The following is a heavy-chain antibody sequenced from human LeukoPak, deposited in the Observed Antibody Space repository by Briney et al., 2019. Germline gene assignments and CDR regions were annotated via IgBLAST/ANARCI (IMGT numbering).Heavy chain of an antibody. V-gene: IGHV4-59*01. CDR3: AREVAAAAPFGY. CDR2: IRYSGST. CDR1: SGSIGSFY. D-gene: IGHD6-13*01. J-gene: IGHJ4*02. Sequence: SETLSLTCTVSSGSIGSFYWSWIRQPPGKGLEWIGNIRYSGSTSYNPSLKSRVTISVDTSKNQFSLKLNSVTAADTAVYYCAREVAAAAPFGYWGQGTLVTVSS.